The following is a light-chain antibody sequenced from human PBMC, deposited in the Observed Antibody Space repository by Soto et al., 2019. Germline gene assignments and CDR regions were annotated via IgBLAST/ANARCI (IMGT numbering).Light chain of an antibody. CDR2: DAS. V-gene: IGKV3-11*01. CDR1: QSVSAY. CDR3: QQCSNWPPT. J-gene: IGKJ4*01. Sequence: EIVLTQSPATLFLSPGERATLXCRASQSVSAYLAWYQQKPDQAPRLLIYDASNRANGSPARFSGSGSATAFTRIISSLEPEDFAVYYGQQCSNWPPTFGGGTKVDIK.